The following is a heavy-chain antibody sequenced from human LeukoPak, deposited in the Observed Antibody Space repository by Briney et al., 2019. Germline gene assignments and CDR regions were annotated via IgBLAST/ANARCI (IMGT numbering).Heavy chain of an antibody. V-gene: IGHV5-51*01. Sequence: GESLKISCKGSGYSFTSYWIGWVRQMPGKGLEWMGIIYPGDSDTRYSPSFQGQVTISADKSISTAYLQWGGLKASDTAMYYCATRLYCGGDCYSTDAFDIWGQGTMVTVSS. CDR3: ATRLYCGGDCYSTDAFDI. J-gene: IGHJ3*02. CDR1: GYSFTSYW. D-gene: IGHD2-21*02. CDR2: IYPGDSDT.